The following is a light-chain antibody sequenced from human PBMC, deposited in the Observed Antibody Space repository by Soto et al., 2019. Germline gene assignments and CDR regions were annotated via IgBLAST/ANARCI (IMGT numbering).Light chain of an antibody. CDR2: VAS. J-gene: IGKJ1*01. V-gene: IGKV3-20*01. Sequence: EIVLTQSPGTLSLSPGERATLSCRASQSVSSSYLAWYQQKPGQAPRLLIYVASSRATGIPDRFSGSGSGIDFTLTSSRLEPEDFAGYYCQQYSSSPRTFGQGIKMEIK. CDR1: QSVSSSY. CDR3: QQYSSSPRT.